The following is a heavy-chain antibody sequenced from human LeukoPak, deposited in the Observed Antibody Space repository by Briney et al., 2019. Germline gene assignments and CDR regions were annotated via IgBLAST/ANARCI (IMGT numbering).Heavy chain of an antibody. CDR3: ARALINDFWSGPRYYYYMDV. D-gene: IGHD3-3*01. Sequence: SETLSLTCTVSGGSISSHYWSWIRQPPGKGLEWIGYIYYSGSTNYNPSLKSRVTISVDTSKNQFSLKLSSVTAADTAVYYCARALINDFWSGPRYYYYMDVWGKGTTVTVSS. CDR1: GGSISSHY. V-gene: IGHV4-59*11. J-gene: IGHJ6*03. CDR2: IYYSGST.